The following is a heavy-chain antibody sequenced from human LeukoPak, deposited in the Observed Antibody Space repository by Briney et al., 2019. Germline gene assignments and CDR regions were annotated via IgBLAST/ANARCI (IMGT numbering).Heavy chain of an antibody. CDR3: AKDIGYYGSGSFDDAFDI. CDR2: ISWNSGSI. V-gene: IGHV3-9*01. J-gene: IGHJ3*02. D-gene: IGHD3-10*01. CDR1: GFTFDDYA. Sequence: GGSLRLSCAASGFTFDDYAMHWVRHAPGKGLEWVSGISWNSGSIGYADSVKGRFTISRDNAKNSLYLQMNSLRAEDTALYYCAKDIGYYGSGSFDDAFDIWGQGTMVTVSS.